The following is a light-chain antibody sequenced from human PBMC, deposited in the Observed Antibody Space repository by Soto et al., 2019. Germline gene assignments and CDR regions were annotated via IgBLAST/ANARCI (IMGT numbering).Light chain of an antibody. CDR2: TVS. J-gene: IGKJ4*01. V-gene: IGKV1-9*01. CDR3: QQFNSSPFT. Sequence: DIQLTQSPSFLSASVGDRLTITCRASQDIRSSLAWYQQKPGKAPNLLTYTVSTLQSGVPSRFSGSRSGTEFTLTISSLQPEDFATYYCQQFNSSPFTFGGGTKVEI. CDR1: QDIRSS.